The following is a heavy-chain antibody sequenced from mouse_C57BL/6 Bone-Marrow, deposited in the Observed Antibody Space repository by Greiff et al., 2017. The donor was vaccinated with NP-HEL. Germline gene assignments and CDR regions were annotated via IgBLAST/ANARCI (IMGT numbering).Heavy chain of an antibody. J-gene: IGHJ3*01. Sequence: VQLQQSGAELVRPGASVKLSCTASGFNIKDSYMHWVKQRPEQGLEWIGRIDPEDGDTEYAPKFQGKATMTADTSSNTAYLPLSSLTSEDTAVYYCTTWLLLFAYWGQGTLVTVSA. CDR3: TTWLLLFAY. CDR1: GFNIKDSY. CDR2: IDPEDGDT. V-gene: IGHV14-1*01. D-gene: IGHD2-3*01.